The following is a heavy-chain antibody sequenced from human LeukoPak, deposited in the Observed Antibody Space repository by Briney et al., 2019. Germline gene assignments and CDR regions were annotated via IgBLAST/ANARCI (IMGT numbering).Heavy chain of an antibody. CDR3: ASGAATYWFDP. J-gene: IGHJ5*02. CDR2: IYYTGST. V-gene: IGHV4-61*08. D-gene: IGHD2-15*01. Sequence: SETLSLTCTVSGASVNSGGYFWSWIRQPPGKGLEWIGYIYYTGSTIYNPSLKTRVTISADTSKNQFSLRLTSVTAADMAVYYCASGAATYWFDPWGQGTLVTVSS. CDR1: GASVNSGGYF.